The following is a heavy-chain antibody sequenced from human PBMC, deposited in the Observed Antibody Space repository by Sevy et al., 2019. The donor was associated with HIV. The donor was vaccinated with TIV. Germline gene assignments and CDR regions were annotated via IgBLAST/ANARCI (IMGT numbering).Heavy chain of an antibody. D-gene: IGHD3-10*01. Sequence: ASVNVSCKASGYTFNLLDINWVRQAPGQGPEWMGWMNPNMGSTGYAQKFQGRVTMTRDTSISTAYMELSSLTSEDTAVYYCARGIQAGVDYWGQGTLVTVSS. J-gene: IGHJ4*02. CDR1: GYTFNLLD. CDR2: MNPNMGST. CDR3: ARGIQAGVDY. V-gene: IGHV1-8*01.